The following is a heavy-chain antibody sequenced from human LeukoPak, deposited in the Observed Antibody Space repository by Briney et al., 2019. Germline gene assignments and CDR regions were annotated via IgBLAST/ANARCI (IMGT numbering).Heavy chain of an antibody. CDR1: GYTSTGFY. CDR2: INPNSGVT. D-gene: IGHD2-8*01. Sequence: ASVKVSCKASGYTSTGFYIHWVRQALGQGLEWMGWINPNSGVTTFAPRFQGRVTMTRDTSTSTVYMELSSLRSEDTAVYYCARDGYCTNGVCYPRFDPWGQGTLVTVSS. J-gene: IGHJ5*02. V-gene: IGHV1-2*02. CDR3: ARDGYCTNGVCYPRFDP.